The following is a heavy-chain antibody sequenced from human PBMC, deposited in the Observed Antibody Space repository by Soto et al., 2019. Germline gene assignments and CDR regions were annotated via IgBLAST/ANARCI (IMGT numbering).Heavy chain of an antibody. CDR1: GFTVSSNY. J-gene: IGHJ4*02. CDR3: ARAHGYYDFWSGYYAPYYFDY. CDR2: IYSGGST. V-gene: IGHV3-66*01. Sequence: SLRLSCAASGFTVSSNYMSWVRQAPGKGLEWVSVIYSGGSTYYADSVKGRFTISRDNSKNTLYLQMNSLRAEDTAFYYCARAHGYYDFWSGYYAPYYFDYWGQGTLVTVSS. D-gene: IGHD3-3*01.